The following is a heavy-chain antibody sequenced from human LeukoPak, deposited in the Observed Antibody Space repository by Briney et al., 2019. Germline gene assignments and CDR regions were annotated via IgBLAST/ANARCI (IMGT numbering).Heavy chain of an antibody. CDR3: ARVVVPAARVVAFDI. V-gene: IGHV4-59*06. CDR1: GGSISSYY. Sequence: SETLSLTCTVSGGSISSYYWSWLRQPAGKGLEWIGYIYYSGSTYYNPSLKSRVTISVDTSKNQFSLKLSSVTAADTAVYYCARVVVPAARVVAFDIWGQGTMVSVSS. J-gene: IGHJ3*02. D-gene: IGHD2-2*01. CDR2: IYYSGST.